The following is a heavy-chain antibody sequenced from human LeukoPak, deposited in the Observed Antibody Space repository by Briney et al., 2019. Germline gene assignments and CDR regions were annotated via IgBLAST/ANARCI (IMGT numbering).Heavy chain of an antibody. J-gene: IGHJ6*03. V-gene: IGHV4-39*01. D-gene: IGHD3-22*01. CDR1: GGSISSSSYY. CDR2: IYYSGST. CDR3: ARSYDSSGYYPYYYYYMDV. Sequence: SETLSLTCTVSGGSISSSSYYWGWIRQPPGKGLEWIGRIYYSGSTYYNPSLKSRVTISVDTSKNQFSLKLSSVTAADTAVYYCARSYDSSGYYPYYYYYMDVWGKGTTVTVSS.